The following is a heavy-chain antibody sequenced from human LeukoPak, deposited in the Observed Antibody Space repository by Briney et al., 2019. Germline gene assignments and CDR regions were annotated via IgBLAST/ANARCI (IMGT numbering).Heavy chain of an antibody. CDR3: ASFLAVAGTRWFDP. V-gene: IGHV4-34*01. D-gene: IGHD6-19*01. CDR1: GGSFSGYY. J-gene: IGHJ5*02. Sequence: SETLSLTCAVYGGSFSGYYWSWIRQPPGKGLEWIGEINHSGSTNYNPSLKSRVTISVDTSKNQFSLKLSSVTAADTAVYYCASFLAVAGTRWFDPWGQGTLVTVSS. CDR2: INHSGST.